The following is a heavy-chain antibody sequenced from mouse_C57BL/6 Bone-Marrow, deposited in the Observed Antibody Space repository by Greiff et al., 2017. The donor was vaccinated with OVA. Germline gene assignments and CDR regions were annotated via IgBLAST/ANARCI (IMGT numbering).Heavy chain of an antibody. CDR2: INPGSGGT. CDR1: GYAFTNYL. J-gene: IGHJ2*01. CDR3: ARELRLRGY. D-gene: IGHD3-2*02. V-gene: IGHV1-54*01. Sequence: VQLQQSGAELVRPGTSVKVSCKASGYAFTNYLIEWVKQRPGQGLEWIGVINPGSGGTNYNEKFKGKATLTADKSSSTAYMQLSSLTSEDSAVYFCARELRLRGYWGQGTTLTVSS.